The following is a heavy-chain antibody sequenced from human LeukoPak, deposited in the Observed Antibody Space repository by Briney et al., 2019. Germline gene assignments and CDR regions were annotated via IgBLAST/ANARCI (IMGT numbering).Heavy chain of an antibody. V-gene: IGHV1-18*01. J-gene: IGHJ6*02. CDR3: ARRYCSSSSCHYFYYSMDV. CDR1: GYTFTSYG. D-gene: IGHD2-2*01. CDR2: ISAYNGNT. Sequence: ASVKVSCKASGYTFTSYGINWVRQAPGQGLEWMGWISAYNGNTNYAQKLQGRVTMTTDTSTSTAYMELRSLTSDDTAVYYCARRYCSSSSCHYFYYSMDVWGQGTTVTVSS.